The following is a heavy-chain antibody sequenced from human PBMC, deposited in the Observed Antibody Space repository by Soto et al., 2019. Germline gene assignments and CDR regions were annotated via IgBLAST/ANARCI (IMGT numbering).Heavy chain of an antibody. CDR2: IRSKAYGGTT. CDR3: TRDGGYYLKDYYYGMDV. CDR1: GFTFGDYA. D-gene: IGHD3-22*01. J-gene: IGHJ6*02. V-gene: IGHV3-49*04. Sequence: GGSLRLSCTASGFTFGDYAMSWVRQAPGKGLEWVGFIRSKAYGGTTEYAASVKGRFTISRDDSKSIAYLQMNSLKTEDTAVYYCTRDGGYYLKDYYYGMDVWGQGTTVTVSS.